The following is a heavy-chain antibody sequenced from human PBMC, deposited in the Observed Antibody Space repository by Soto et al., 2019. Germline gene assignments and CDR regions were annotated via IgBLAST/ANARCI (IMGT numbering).Heavy chain of an antibody. CDR1: GGTFSRYS. CDR2: IIPIFGIA. J-gene: IGHJ6*01. CDR3: AGEDRDREPGLGPAAIDGMAG. Sequence: QVQLVQSGAEVKKPGSSVKVSCKASGGTFSRYSITWVRQAPGHGLEWIGRIIPIFGIASYAQKFQGRVTIHADEATGTAYMELSSLRSDDTAVYYCAGEDRDREPGLGPAAIDGMAGWGQGTTVTGSS. V-gene: IGHV1-69*08. D-gene: IGHD2-2*01.